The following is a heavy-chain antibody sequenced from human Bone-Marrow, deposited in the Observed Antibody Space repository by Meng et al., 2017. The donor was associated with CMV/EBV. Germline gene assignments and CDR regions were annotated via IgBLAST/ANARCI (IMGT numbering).Heavy chain of an antibody. Sequence: ASVKVSCKASGGAFNRHAISWLRQAPGQGLEWMGWINPNNGITNYAQKFQGRVTMTRDTSIRKAYMELSRLTFDDTAIFYCATDPHTRYWGQGTLVTVSS. J-gene: IGHJ4*02. CDR2: INPNNGIT. CDR1: GGAFNRHA. CDR3: ATDPHTRY. V-gene: IGHV1-2*02.